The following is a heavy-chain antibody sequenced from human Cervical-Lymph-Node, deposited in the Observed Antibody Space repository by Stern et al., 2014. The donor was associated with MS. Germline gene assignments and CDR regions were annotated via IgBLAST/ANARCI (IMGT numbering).Heavy chain of an antibody. D-gene: IGHD5-18*01. CDR2: LIPADSDT. V-gene: IGHV5-51*01. CDR3: SSSRGYSYGMPLDY. CDR1: AYSFTSHW. Sequence: VQLVQSGAEVKKPGESLKISCKGSAYSFTSHWIAWVRQMPGKGPEWMGILIPADSDTRYNPSFQGQVTFSAGKSTSTAYLEWSSLKSSDTAIYYCSSSRGYSYGMPLDYWGQGTQVTVSS. J-gene: IGHJ4*02.